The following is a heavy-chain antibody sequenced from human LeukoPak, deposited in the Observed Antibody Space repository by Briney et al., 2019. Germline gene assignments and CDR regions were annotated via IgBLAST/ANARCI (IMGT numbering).Heavy chain of an antibody. J-gene: IGHJ6*02. CDR1: GGTFSSYA. CDR2: IIPIFGTA. V-gene: IGHV1-69*13. D-gene: IGHD3-10*01. Sequence: ASVKVSCKASGGTFSSYAISWVRQAPGQGLGSMGGIIPIFGTANYAQKFQGRVTITADESTSTAYMELSSLRSEDTAVYYCARDKPSGDPEASHGDYYYGMDVWGQGTTVTVSS. CDR3: ARDKPSGDPEASHGDYYYGMDV.